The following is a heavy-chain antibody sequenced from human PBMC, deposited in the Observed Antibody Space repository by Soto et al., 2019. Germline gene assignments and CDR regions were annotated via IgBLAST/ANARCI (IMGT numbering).Heavy chain of an antibody. CDR2: IYYSGST. J-gene: IGHJ4*02. CDR3: ARYYFDRNYFDY. D-gene: IGHD3-22*01. V-gene: IGHV4-61*01. CDR1: GDSVSGASYY. Sequence: LSLTCTVSGDSVSGASYYWGWIRQPPGRGLEWIGYIYYSGSTTYNPSLKGRVTISVDTSKKQFSLKVSSVTAADTAVYYCARYYFDRNYFDYWGQGALVTV.